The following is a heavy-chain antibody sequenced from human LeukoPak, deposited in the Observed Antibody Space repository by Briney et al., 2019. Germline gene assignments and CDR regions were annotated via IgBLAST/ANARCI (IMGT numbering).Heavy chain of an antibody. D-gene: IGHD3-9*01. CDR1: GFTFSSYE. CDR2: ISSSGSTI. CDR3: ASSSYDILTGYYRELDY. J-gene: IGHJ4*02. Sequence: GGSLRLSCAASGFTFSSYEMNWVCQAPGKGLEWVSYISSSGSTIYYADSVKGRFTISRDNAKNSLYLQMNSLRAEDTAVYYCASSSYDILTGYYRELDYWGQGTLVTVSS. V-gene: IGHV3-48*03.